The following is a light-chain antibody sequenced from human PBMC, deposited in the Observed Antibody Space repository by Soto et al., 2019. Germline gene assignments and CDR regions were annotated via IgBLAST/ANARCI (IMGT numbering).Light chain of an antibody. J-gene: IGKJ4*01. CDR1: ESVTSDY. Sequence: DIVVTQSPCALSPSPRERATLSCMASESVTSDYLAWYQQKPGQAPRLLISGASGRASGIPDRFSGSGSGTDFILTISRLEPEDCAVYYCQQYGRAPLTFGGGTKVDIK. V-gene: IGKV3-20*01. CDR3: QQYGRAPLT. CDR2: GAS.